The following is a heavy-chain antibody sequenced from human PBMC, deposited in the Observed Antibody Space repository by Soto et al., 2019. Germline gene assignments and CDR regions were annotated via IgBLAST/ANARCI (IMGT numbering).Heavy chain of an antibody. CDR3: ARDPLRFLEWPKGYYYGMDV. CDR1: GGSISSYY. Sequence: QVQPQESGPGLVKPSETLSLTCTVSGGSISSYYWSWIRQPAGKGLEWIGRIYTSGSTNYNPSLKSRVTMSVDTSKNQFSLKLSSVTAADTAVYYCARDPLRFLEWPKGYYYGMDVWGQGTTVTVSS. CDR2: IYTSGST. V-gene: IGHV4-4*07. J-gene: IGHJ6*02. D-gene: IGHD3-3*01.